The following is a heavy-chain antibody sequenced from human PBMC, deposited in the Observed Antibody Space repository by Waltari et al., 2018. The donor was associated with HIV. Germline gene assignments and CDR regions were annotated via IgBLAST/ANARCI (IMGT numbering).Heavy chain of an antibody. CDR1: RDSITNFY. J-gene: IGHJ4*02. Sequence: QVQLQESGPGLVMPSETLSLTCNVSRDSITNFYWSWIRLSPEKAMEWIGYIKDSGSTNYNPSLRSRVTISRDVSRNQYSLTMTSVTAADTAVYYCARHLSVRAVFDYWGQGTLVAVSS. CDR2: IKDSGST. CDR3: ARHLSVRAVFDY. V-gene: IGHV4-59*08. D-gene: IGHD1-1*01.